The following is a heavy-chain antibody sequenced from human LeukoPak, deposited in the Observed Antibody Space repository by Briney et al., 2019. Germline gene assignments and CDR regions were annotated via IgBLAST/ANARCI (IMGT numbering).Heavy chain of an antibody. CDR1: GDSISSGNHY. CDR2: VHYSGTA. V-gene: IGHV4-30-4*01. CDR3: ARTYCSAGTCFGGFDY. J-gene: IGHJ4*02. D-gene: IGHD2-15*01. Sequence: SETLSLTCTVSGDSISSGNHYWSWIRQPPGKALEWIGYVHYSGTAYYNPSLRSRVSVSVDTSKNQFSLKLSSVSAADTALYYCARTYCSAGTCFGGFDYWGQGTLVSVSS.